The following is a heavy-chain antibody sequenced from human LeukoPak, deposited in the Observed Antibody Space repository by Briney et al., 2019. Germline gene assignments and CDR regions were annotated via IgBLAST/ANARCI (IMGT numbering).Heavy chain of an antibody. V-gene: IGHV4-39*01. D-gene: IGHD3-10*01. CDR1: GGSITSSSYY. Sequence: SETLSLTCTVSGGSITSSSYYWGWIRQPPGKGLEWIGSFYYSGSTYYNPSLKSRVTISVDTSKNQFSLKLSSVTAADTAVYYCASPYYGSGSYIVDPWGQGTLVTVSS. J-gene: IGHJ5*02. CDR2: FYYSGST. CDR3: ASPYYGSGSYIVDP.